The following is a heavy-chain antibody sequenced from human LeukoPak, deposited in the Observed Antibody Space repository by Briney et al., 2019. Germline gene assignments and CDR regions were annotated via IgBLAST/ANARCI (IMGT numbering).Heavy chain of an antibody. J-gene: IGHJ4*02. CDR1: GGSFSGYY. CDR2: INHSGST. CDR3: ARGPAMGGIAAAGTARGDY. D-gene: IGHD6-13*01. Sequence: PSETLSLTRAVYGGSFSGYYWSWIRQPPGKGLEWIGEINHSGSTNYNPSLKSRVTISVDTSKNQFSLKLSSVTAADTAVYYCARGPAMGGIAAAGTARGDYWGQGTLVTVSS. V-gene: IGHV4-34*01.